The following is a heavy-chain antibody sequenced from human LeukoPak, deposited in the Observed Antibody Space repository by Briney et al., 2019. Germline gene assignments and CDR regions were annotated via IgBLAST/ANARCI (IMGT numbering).Heavy chain of an antibody. Sequence: ASVKVSCKASGYTFTSYGISWVRQAPGQGLVWMGWISAYNGNTNYAQKLQGRVTMTTDTSTSTAYMELRSLRSDDTAVYYCARAEAYGGNPSPGYWGQGTLVTVSS. CDR2: ISAYNGNT. J-gene: IGHJ4*02. CDR1: GYTFTSYG. CDR3: ARAEAYGGNPSPGY. V-gene: IGHV1-18*01. D-gene: IGHD4-23*01.